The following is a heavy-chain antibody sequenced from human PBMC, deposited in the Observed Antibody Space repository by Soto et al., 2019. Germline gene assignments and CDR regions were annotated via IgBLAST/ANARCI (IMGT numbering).Heavy chain of an antibody. CDR1: GFTFTSSA. J-gene: IGHJ4*02. V-gene: IGHV1-58*01. Sequence: SVKVSCKASGFTFTSSAVQWVRQARGQRLEWIGWIVVGSGNTNYAQKFQDRVTMTTDTSTSAAYMELRSLRSDDTAVYYCARAGGYDFGSDYWGQGTLVTVSS. CDR3: ARAGGYDFGSDY. CDR2: IVVGSGNT. D-gene: IGHD5-12*01.